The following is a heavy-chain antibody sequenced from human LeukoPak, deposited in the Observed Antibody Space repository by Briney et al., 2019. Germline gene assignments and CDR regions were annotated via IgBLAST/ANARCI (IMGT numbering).Heavy chain of an antibody. J-gene: IGHJ4*02. V-gene: IGHV3-30*18. CDR2: VSNDGANK. D-gene: IGHD3-3*01. Sequence: GGSLRLSCAASGFIFSNYGMHWVRQAPGKGLEWVAMVSNDGANKYYVDSVKGRFDISRDNSKNTLYLQMNSLRPEDTAVYYCAKDYNLRSGPHDDWGQGTLVTVSS. CDR3: AKDYNLRSGPHDD. CDR1: GFIFSNYG.